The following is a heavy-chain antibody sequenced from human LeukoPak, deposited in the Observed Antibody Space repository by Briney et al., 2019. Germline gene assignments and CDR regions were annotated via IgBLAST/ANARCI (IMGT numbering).Heavy chain of an antibody. CDR1: GFTFSSYS. CDR3: ARLGRVGVINYYSMDV. V-gene: IGHV3-48*01. J-gene: IGHJ6*03. D-gene: IGHD3-10*01. CDR2: ISSSSSTI. Sequence: PGGSLRLSCAASGFTFSSYSMNWVRQAPGKGLEWVSYISSSSSTIYYADAVKGRFTISRDNAKNSLYLQMNSLRAEDTAVYYCARLGRVGVINYYSMDVWGKGTTVTVSS.